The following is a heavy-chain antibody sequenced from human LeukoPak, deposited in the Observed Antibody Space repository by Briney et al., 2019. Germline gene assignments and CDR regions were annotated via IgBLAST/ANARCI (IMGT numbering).Heavy chain of an antibody. CDR3: ARVPTEIPSLRMDAFDI. J-gene: IGHJ3*02. V-gene: IGHV1-2*02. CDR2: INPSSGGT. D-gene: IGHD2/OR15-2a*01. Sequence: GASVKISCKASGYTFTGYYMHWVRQAPGQGLEWMGWINPSSGGTNYAQKFQGRVTMTRDTSISTAYMELSRLRSDDTAVYYCARVPTEIPSLRMDAFDIWGQGTMVTVSS. CDR1: GYTFTGYY.